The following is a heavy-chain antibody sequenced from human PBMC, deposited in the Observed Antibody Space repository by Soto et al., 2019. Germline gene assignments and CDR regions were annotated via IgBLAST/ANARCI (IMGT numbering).Heavy chain of an antibody. CDR3: AREVPAAMVFDY. Sequence: XCAVPGGSISSXGYTWSLIRQPPGKGLECIGYIYNSWSTYYNPSLKSRVTISVDSYKNQFSLELRSVTAPDKAVYYCAREVPAAMVFDYWGQGTLGTVSS. V-gene: IGHV4-30-2*01. J-gene: IGHJ4*02. CDR2: IYNSWST. D-gene: IGHD2-2*01. CDR1: GGSISSXGYT.